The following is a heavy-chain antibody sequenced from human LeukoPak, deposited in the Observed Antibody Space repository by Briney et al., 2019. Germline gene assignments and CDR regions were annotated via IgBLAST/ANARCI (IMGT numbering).Heavy chain of an antibody. J-gene: IGHJ3*02. CDR3: AKPSIQDYGDYFDAFDI. D-gene: IGHD4-17*01. CDR2: ISYDGSNK. CDR1: GFTFSSYG. V-gene: IGHV3-30*18. Sequence: GGSLRLSCAASGFTFSSYGMHWVRQAPGEGLEWVAVISYDGSNKYYADSVKGRFAISRDNSKNTLYLQMNSLRAEDTAVYYCAKPSIQDYGDYFDAFDIWGQGTMVTVSS.